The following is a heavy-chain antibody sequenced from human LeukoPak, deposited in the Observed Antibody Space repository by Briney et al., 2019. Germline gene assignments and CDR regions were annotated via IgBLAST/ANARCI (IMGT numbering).Heavy chain of an antibody. V-gene: IGHV4-39*01. CDR3: ARHVGGSYWAYYYGMDV. D-gene: IGHD1-26*01. J-gene: IGHJ6*02. Sequence: PSETLSLTCTVSGGSISSSSYYWGWIRQPPGKGLEWIGSIYYSGSTYYNPSLKSRVTISVDTSKNQFSLKLSSVTAADTAVYYCARHVGGSYWAYYYGMDVWGQGTTVTVSS. CDR1: GGSISSSSYY. CDR2: IYYSGST.